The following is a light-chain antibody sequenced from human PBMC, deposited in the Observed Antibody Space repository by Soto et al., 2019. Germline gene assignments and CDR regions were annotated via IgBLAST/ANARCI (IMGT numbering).Light chain of an antibody. CDR3: QQSYSTLLIT. Sequence: DIQMTQSPSSLSASVGDRVTITCRASQSISSYLNWYQQKPGKAPKLLIYKASSLESGVPSRFSGSGSGTDFTLTISSLQPEDFATYYCQQSYSTLLITFGQGTRLEIK. V-gene: IGKV1-39*01. CDR1: QSISSY. J-gene: IGKJ5*01. CDR2: KAS.